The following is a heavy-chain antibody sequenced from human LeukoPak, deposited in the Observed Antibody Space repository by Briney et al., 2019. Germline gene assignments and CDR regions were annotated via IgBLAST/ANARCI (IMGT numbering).Heavy chain of an antibody. V-gene: IGHV4-59*12. CDR2: IYYSGST. CDR1: GGSISSYY. Sequence: SETLSLTCTVSGGSISSYYWSWIRQPPGKGLEWIGYIYYSGSTNYNPSLKSRVTISVDTSKNQFSLKLSSVTAADTAVYYCARDGPLYYDFWSGSRGFDYWGQGTLVTVSS. CDR3: ARDGPLYYDFWSGSRGFDY. J-gene: IGHJ4*02. D-gene: IGHD3-3*01.